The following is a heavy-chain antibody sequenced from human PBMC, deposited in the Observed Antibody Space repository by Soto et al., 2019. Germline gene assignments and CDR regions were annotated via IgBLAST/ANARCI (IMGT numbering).Heavy chain of an antibody. V-gene: IGHV3-21*01. CDR3: ARYIHYAAVEYYFDY. D-gene: IGHD4-17*01. CDR2: ISSSSSYI. J-gene: IGHJ4*02. CDR1: GFTFSSYS. Sequence: PGGSLRLSCAASGFTFSSYSMNWVRQAPGKGLEWVSSISSSSSYIYYADSVKGRFTISRDNAKNSLYLQMNSLSAEDTAVYYCARYIHYAAVEYYFDYWGQGTLVTVSS.